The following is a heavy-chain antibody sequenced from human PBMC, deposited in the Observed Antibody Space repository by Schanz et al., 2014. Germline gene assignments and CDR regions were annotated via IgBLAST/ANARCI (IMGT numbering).Heavy chain of an antibody. Sequence: QVQLVQSGAEVKKPGSSVKVSCTASGGTFSSYTISWIRQAPGQGLEWMGRVIPILGVTHYAQKFQSRVTIAADKSTTTAYMELNSLNSDDTAAYYCATLDYADSVSWGQGTLVTVSS. CDR3: ATLDYADSVS. V-gene: IGHV1-69*02. D-gene: IGHD4-17*01. CDR1: GGTFSSYT. CDR2: VIPILGVT. J-gene: IGHJ5*02.